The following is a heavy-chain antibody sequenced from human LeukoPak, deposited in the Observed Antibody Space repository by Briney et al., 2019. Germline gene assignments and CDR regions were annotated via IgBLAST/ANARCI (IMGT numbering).Heavy chain of an antibody. J-gene: IGHJ4*02. CDR2: FDPEDGET. CDR1: GYTLIELS. Sequence: ASVKVSCKVSGYTLIELSMHWVRQAPGKGLEWMGGFDPEDGETIYAQKFQGRVTMTEDTSTDTAYMELSSLRSEDTAVYYCALESYDYVWGSYRYIGYYWGQGTLVTVSS. V-gene: IGHV1-24*01. D-gene: IGHD3-16*02. CDR3: ALESYDYVWGSYRYIGYY.